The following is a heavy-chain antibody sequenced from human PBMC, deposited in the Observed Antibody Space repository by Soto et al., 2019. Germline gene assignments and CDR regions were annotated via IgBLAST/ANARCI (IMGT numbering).Heavy chain of an antibody. CDR3: ARATVTALTD. J-gene: IGHJ4*02. CDR1: GGTFRSNT. Sequence: QVQLVQSGAEVKKAGSSVKVSCKASGGTFRSNTISWVRQVPGQGLEWMGGIIPIYGTTNYAQKFQGRLTITADNSPSTAYMELSSLRSYDTAVFYCARATVTALTDWGQGTQVTVYS. D-gene: IGHD4-17*01. CDR2: IIPIYGTT. V-gene: IGHV1-69*06.